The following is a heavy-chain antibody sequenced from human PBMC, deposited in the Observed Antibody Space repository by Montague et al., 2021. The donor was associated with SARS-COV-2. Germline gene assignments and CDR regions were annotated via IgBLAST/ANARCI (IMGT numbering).Heavy chain of an antibody. J-gene: IGHJ6*03. CDR3: ARLGDGVIPSPILGVVPYYSYYYMDV. V-gene: IGHV4-34*01. CDR1: GGSFSTYS. CDR2: IHHGGGT. Sequence: SETLSLTCAVHGGSFSTYSWNWIRQPPGKGLEWIGEIHHGGGTNYNPSLKSRVTISADTSKNQFSLKLTSVAAADTAVYYCARLGDGVIPSPILGVVPYYSYYYMDVWGKGTTVTVSS. D-gene: IGHD3-10*01.